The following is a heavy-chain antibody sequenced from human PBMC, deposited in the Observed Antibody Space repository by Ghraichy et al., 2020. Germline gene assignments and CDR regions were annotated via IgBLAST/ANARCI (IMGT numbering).Heavy chain of an antibody. Sequence: SVKVSCKASVCTFSSYAISWVRQAPGQGLDWMGGIIPIFGTANYAQKFQGRVTITADESTSPAYMELSSLRSEDTAVYYCARESSGDYERGAYYYYYGMDVWGQGTTVTVSS. CDR1: VCTFSSYA. CDR3: ARESSGDYERGAYYYYYGMDV. J-gene: IGHJ6*02. D-gene: IGHD4-17*01. CDR2: IIPIFGTA. V-gene: IGHV1-69*13.